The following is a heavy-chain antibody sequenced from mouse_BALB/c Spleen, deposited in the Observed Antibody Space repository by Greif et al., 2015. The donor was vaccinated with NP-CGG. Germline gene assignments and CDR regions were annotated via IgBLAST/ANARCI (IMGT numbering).Heavy chain of an antibody. Sequence: VQVVESGAELMKPGASVKISCKATGYTFSSYWIEWVKQRPGHGLEWIGEILPGSGSTNYNEKFKGKATFTADTSSNTAYMQLSSLTSEDSAVYYCASNYGSRNYFDYWGQGTTLTVSS. D-gene: IGHD1-1*01. CDR1: GYTFSSYW. V-gene: IGHV1-9*01. CDR3: ASNYGSRNYFDY. CDR2: ILPGSGST. J-gene: IGHJ2*01.